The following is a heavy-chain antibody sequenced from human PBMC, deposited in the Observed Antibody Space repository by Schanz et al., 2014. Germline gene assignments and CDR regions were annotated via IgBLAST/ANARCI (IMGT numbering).Heavy chain of an antibody. CDR2: IIPVLNIA. CDR3: ARDGGEVVRGVIEGVNHYYYGMDV. V-gene: IGHV1-69*09. CDR1: GYTFTSYD. J-gene: IGHJ6*02. D-gene: IGHD3-10*01. Sequence: QVQLIQSGAEVKKPGASVKVSCTASGYTFTSYDINWVRQAPGQGLEWMGKIIPVLNIATYAQRFQGRVTITADRSASTAYMELSSLRSEDTAVYYCARDGGEVVRGVIEGVNHYYYGMDVWGQGTTVTVSS.